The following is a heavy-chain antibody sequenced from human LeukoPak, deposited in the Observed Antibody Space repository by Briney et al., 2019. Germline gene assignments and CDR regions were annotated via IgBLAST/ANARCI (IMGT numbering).Heavy chain of an antibody. CDR3: ARDIDRWLQWEFDY. CDR2: ISSSGSYI. Sequence: GGSLRLSCAASGFNFSSYSMNWVRQHLGKELEWVLSISSSGSYIYYASSVKGRFTISRDNAKNSRYLQMNSLRAEETAVYYCARDIDRWLQWEFDYWGQGTLVTVSS. CDR1: GFNFSSYS. V-gene: IGHV3-21*01. J-gene: IGHJ4*02. D-gene: IGHD5-24*01.